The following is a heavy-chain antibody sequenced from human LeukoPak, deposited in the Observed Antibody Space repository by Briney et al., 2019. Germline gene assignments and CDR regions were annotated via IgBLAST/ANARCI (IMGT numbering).Heavy chain of an antibody. V-gene: IGHV3-23*01. CDR2: ISGSGGST. D-gene: IGHD2-2*01. Sequence: GGSLRLSCAASGFTFSSYAMSWVRQAPGKGLEWVSAISGSGGSTYYADSVKGRFTISRDNSKNTLYLQMNSLRAEDTAVYYCARGGNIVVVPAAMWGQGTLVTVSS. CDR1: GFTFSSYA. CDR3: ARGGNIVVVPAAM. J-gene: IGHJ4*02.